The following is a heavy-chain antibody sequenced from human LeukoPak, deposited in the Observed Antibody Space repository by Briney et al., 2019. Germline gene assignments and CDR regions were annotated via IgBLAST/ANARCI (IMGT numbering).Heavy chain of an antibody. J-gene: IGHJ3*02. CDR3: AKGRWELPMHAFDI. CDR1: GFTFSSYG. CDR2: ISYDGSNK. Sequence: PGRSLRLSCAASGFTFSSYGMHWVRQAPGKGLEWVAVISYDGSNKYYADSVKGRFTISRDNSKNTLYLQMNSLRAEDTAVYYCAKGRWELPMHAFDIWGQGTMVTVSS. V-gene: IGHV3-30*18. D-gene: IGHD1-26*01.